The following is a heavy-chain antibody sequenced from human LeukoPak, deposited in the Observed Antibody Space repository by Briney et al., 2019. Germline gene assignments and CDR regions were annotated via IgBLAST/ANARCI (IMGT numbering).Heavy chain of an antibody. Sequence: PSETLSLTCTVSGGSISSGDYYWSWIRQPPGKGLVWIGYIYYSGSTYYNPSLKSRVTISVDTSKNQFSLKLSSVTAADTAVYYCAREGTMVRGVLDYWGQGTLVTVSS. CDR2: IYYSGST. CDR1: GGSISSGDYY. J-gene: IGHJ4*02. CDR3: AREGTMVRGVLDY. V-gene: IGHV4-30-4*01. D-gene: IGHD3-10*01.